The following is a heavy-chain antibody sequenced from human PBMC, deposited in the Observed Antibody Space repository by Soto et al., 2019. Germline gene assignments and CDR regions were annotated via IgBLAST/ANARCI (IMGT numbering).Heavy chain of an antibody. CDR2: IYYSGST. J-gene: IGHJ4*02. D-gene: IGHD6-19*01. V-gene: IGHV4-39*01. CDR1: DGSISSSSYY. Sequence: SETLSLTCTVSDGSISSSSYYWGWIRQPPGKGLEWIGSIYYSGSTYYNPSLKSRVTISVDTSKNQFSLKLSSVTAADTAVYYCARHAVHSSRVTDYWGQGTLVTVSS. CDR3: ARHAVHSSRVTDY.